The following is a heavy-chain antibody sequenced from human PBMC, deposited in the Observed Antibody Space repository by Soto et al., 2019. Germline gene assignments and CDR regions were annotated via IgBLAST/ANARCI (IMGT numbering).Heavy chain of an antibody. CDR3: ARDDQGDY. CDR1: GFTFSRHA. V-gene: IGHV3-30*04. Sequence: QVQLVESGGGVVQPGRSLRLSCAASGFTFSRHAMHWVRQAPGKGLEWVAVISYDGRNKYYADSVKGRFTISRDNSKTTLYLQMSSLRGEDTAVYYCARDDQGDYWGQGTLVTVSS. CDR2: ISYDGRNK. J-gene: IGHJ4*02.